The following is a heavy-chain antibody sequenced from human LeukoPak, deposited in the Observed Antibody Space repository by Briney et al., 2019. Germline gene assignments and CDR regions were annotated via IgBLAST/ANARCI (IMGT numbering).Heavy chain of an antibody. CDR1: GYSFTSYW. D-gene: IGHD3-10*01. CDR2: IYPGDSDT. J-gene: IGHJ4*02. V-gene: IGHV5-51*01. Sequence: GESLKISCKGSGYSFTSYWIGWVRQMPGKGLEWMGIIYPGDSDTRYSPSFQGQVTISADKSISTAYLQWSSLKASDTAMYYCASVTMVRGVITHFDYWGQGTLVTVSS. CDR3: ASVTMVRGVITHFDY.